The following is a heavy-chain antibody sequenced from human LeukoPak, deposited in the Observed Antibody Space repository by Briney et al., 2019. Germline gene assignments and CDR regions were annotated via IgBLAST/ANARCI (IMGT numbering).Heavy chain of an antibody. CDR1: SDSIYSSNYY. J-gene: IGHJ6*02. D-gene: IGHD3-9*01. Sequence: PSETLSLTCTVSSDSIYSSNYYWGWIRQPPGKGLEWIGSIYYSGSTYYNSSLKSRVTISVDTSKNQFSLKLSSVTAADTAVYYCARHYDILTGNYYYYYGMDVWGQGTTVTVSS. CDR3: ARHYDILTGNYYYYYGMDV. CDR2: IYYSGST. V-gene: IGHV4-39*01.